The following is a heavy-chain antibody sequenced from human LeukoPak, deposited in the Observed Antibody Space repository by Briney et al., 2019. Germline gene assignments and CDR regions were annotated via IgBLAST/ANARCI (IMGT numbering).Heavy chain of an antibody. CDR2: ISTSSRTI. V-gene: IGHV3-48*01. J-gene: IGHJ6*03. CDR3: ASAHWYYYYMDV. Sequence: GGSLRPSCAASGFTFSTYSMSWVRQPPGKGLEWVSYISTSSRTIYYADSVKGRFTISRDNAKNSLYLQMNSLRAEDTAVYYCASAHWYYYYMDVWGKGTTVTVSS. CDR1: GFTFSTYS. D-gene: IGHD1-1*01.